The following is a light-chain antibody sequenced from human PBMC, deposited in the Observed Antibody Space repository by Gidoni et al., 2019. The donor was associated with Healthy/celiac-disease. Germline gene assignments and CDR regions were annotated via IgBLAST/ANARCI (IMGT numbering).Light chain of an antibody. J-gene: IGKJ4*01. Sequence: DIVMTQAPDYLAVSLGERATSKCKSSQSVLYSSNNTNYLAWYQQKPGQHPKLLIYWASTRESGVPDLFSCRGSGTDFTLTISSLQADVVAVYYCQHYYTPLTFXGXTKVEIK. V-gene: IGKV4-1*01. CDR2: WAS. CDR1: QSVLYSSNNTNY. CDR3: QHYYTPLT.